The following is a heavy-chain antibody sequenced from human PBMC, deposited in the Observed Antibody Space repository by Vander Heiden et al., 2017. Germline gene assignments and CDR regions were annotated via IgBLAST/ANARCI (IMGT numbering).Heavy chain of an antibody. Sequence: VQLLESGGGVVQPGRSLRLSCAASGVTLSNSGIHWVRQAPGKGLEWVAVTWYDGSRKYFADPVQDRFSISRDNSKVFLQMNSLRAEDTAVYYCARDGRVRGIIIRPYYYYGMDVWGQGTAVTVSS. J-gene: IGHJ6*02. CDR2: TWYDGSRK. CDR1: GVTLSNSG. D-gene: IGHD3-10*01. CDR3: ARDGRVRGIIIRPYYYYGMDV. V-gene: IGHV3-33*01.